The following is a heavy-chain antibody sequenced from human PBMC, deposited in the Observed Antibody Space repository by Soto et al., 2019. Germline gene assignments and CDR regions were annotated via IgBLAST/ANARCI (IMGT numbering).Heavy chain of an antibody. Sequence: EMQLVESGGGLVQPGGSLRLACAASGFTFSRDSMNWVRQAPGKGLEWVSYMSSGGSTIYYADSVKGRFTISRDNAKNVLYLQMNSLRAEDTAVYYCAREGDGSRWFNYFDYWGRGTQVTVSS. CDR2: MSSGGSTI. V-gene: IGHV3-48*01. J-gene: IGHJ4*02. CDR3: AREGDGSRWFNYFDY. D-gene: IGHD6-13*01. CDR1: GFTFSRDS.